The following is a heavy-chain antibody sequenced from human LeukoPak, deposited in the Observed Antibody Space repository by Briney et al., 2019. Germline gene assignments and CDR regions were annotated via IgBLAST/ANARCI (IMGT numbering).Heavy chain of an antibody. J-gene: IGHJ5*02. Sequence: ASVKVSCKASGYTFTGYYMHWVRQAPGQGLEWMGWINPNSGGTNYAQKFQGRVTMTRDTSISTAYMELSRLRSDDTAVYYCARAASFRNSSRQLAYNWFDPWGQGTLVTVSS. CDR1: GYTFTGYY. CDR2: INPNSGGT. CDR3: ARAASFRNSSRQLAYNWFDP. V-gene: IGHV1-2*02. D-gene: IGHD6-13*01.